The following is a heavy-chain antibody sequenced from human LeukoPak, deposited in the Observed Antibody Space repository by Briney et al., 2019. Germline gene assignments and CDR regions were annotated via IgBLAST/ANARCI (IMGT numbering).Heavy chain of an antibody. CDR3: AKRGATERAFDY. CDR2: VSPSGETT. J-gene: IGHJ4*02. V-gene: IGHV3-23*01. Sequence: GGSLRLSCAASGFTFSSCPMSWVRQAPGKGLEWVSAVSPSGETTYYTDSVKGRFTISGDNSKNTLYLQMSSLRAEVTALYYCAKRGATERAFDYWGQGTLVTV. D-gene: IGHD1-26*01. CDR1: GFTFSSCP.